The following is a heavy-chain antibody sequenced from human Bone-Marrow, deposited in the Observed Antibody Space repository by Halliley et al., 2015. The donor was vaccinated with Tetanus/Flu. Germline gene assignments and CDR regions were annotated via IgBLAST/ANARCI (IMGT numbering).Heavy chain of an antibody. Sequence: PPGKGVGWFASIYHGGSTPYNPSLKSRVPMSEDRSKTQLSLKLSSVPAADAAVYYCARVPDFWGQGARVTVSS. CDR3: ARVPDF. CDR2: IYHGGST. J-gene: IGHJ4*02. V-gene: IGHV4-30-2*01.